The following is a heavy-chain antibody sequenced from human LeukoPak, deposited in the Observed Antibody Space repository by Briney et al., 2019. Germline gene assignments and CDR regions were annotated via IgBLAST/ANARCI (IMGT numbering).Heavy chain of an antibody. D-gene: IGHD4-17*01. J-gene: IGHJ4*02. CDR1: GFTVSSNY. V-gene: IGHV3-53*01. CDR3: ASQTTVNYYFDY. CDR2: IYSGGST. Sequence: HPGGSLRLSCAASGFTVSSNYMSWVRQAPGKGLEWVSVIYSGGSTYYADSVKGRFTISRDNSKNTLYLQLNSLRGEDTAVYYCASQTTVNYYFDYWGQGTLVTVSS.